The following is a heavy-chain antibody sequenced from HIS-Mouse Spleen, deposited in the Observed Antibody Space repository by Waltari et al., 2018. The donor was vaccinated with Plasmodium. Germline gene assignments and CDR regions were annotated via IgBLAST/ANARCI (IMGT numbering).Heavy chain of an antibody. CDR3: ASSWYWYFDL. CDR1: EVPFRTYW. CDR2: IKQDGSEK. V-gene: IGHV3-7*01. Sequence: EVRLVDSEGGLVQPGGSLGLSCAASEVPFRTYWLSWVRKAPGKGLEGVANIKQDGSEKYYVDSVKGRFTISRDNAKNSLYLQMNSLRAEDTAVYYCASSWYWYFDLWGRGTLVTVSS. J-gene: IGHJ2*01. D-gene: IGHD6-13*01.